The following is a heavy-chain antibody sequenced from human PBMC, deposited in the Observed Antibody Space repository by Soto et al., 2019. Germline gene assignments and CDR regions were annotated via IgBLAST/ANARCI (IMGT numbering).Heavy chain of an antibody. V-gene: IGHV4-31*03. CDR1: GGSLSSGGYY. CDR3: ARAAGRISTYYYDSSGYSYFDY. D-gene: IGHD3-22*01. CDR2: IYYSGST. Sequence: SETLSLTCTVSGGSLSSGGYYWSWIRQHPGKGLEWIGYIYYSGSTYYNPSLKSRVTISVDTSKNQFSLKLSSVTAADTAVYYCARAAGRISTYYYDSSGYSYFDYRGQGTLVTVSS. J-gene: IGHJ4*02.